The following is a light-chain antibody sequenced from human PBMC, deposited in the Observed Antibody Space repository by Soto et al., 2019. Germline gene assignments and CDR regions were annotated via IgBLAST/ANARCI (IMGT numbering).Light chain of an antibody. CDR2: DAS. Sequence: EIVLTQSPATLSLSPGERATLSCRASQSVSSYLAWYQQKPGQAPRLLIYDASNRTTDIPARFSGSGSGTDFTLTISSLEPEDFAVYYGQQRANWPPWTFGQGTKVEI. J-gene: IGKJ1*01. V-gene: IGKV3-11*01. CDR1: QSVSSY. CDR3: QQRANWPPWT.